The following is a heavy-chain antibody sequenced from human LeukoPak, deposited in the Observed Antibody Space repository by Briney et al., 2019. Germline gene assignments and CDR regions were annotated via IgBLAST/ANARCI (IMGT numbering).Heavy chain of an antibody. CDR3: ARSYSYDNWFDP. Sequence: PSETLSLTCTVSGVSISSGGYYWSWIRQHPGKGLEWIGYISYSGTTYCDPSLKSRVTISIDTSKSQFSLRLSSVTAADTAVYYCARSYSYDNWFDPWGQGTLVTVSS. CDR1: GVSISSGGYY. CDR2: ISYSGTT. D-gene: IGHD5-12*01. V-gene: IGHV4-31*03. J-gene: IGHJ5*02.